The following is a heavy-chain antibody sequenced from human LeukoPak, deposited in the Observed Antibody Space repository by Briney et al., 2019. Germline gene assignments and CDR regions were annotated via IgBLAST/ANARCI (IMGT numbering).Heavy chain of an antibody. CDR3: AKCIAARPHVPLDY. V-gene: IGHV3-23*01. J-gene: IGHJ4*02. CDR2: ISGSGGST. Sequence: GGSLRLSCAASGFTFSSYAMSWVRQAPGKGLEWVSAISGSGGSTYYADSVKGRFTISRDNSKNTLYLQMNSLRAEDTAVYYRAKCIAARPHVPLDYWGQGTLVTVSS. D-gene: IGHD6-6*01. CDR1: GFTFSSYA.